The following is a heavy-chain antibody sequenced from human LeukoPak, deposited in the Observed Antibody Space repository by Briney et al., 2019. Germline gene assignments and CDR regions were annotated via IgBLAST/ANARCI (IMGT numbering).Heavy chain of an antibody. D-gene: IGHD6-19*01. J-gene: IGHJ5*02. CDR2: TSYDGSNK. CDR1: GFTFSGYA. V-gene: IGHV3-30*04. Sequence: PGRSLRLSCAASGFTFSGYAMHWVRQAPGKGLEWVAVTSYDGSNKYYADSVKGRFTISRDNSKNTLYLQMNSLRAEDTAVYYCARGKSVAGTGSYWFDPWGQGTLVTVSS. CDR3: ARGKSVAGTGSYWFDP.